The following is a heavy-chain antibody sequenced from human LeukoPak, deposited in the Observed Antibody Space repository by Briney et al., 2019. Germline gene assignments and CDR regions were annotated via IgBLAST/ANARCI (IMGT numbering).Heavy chain of an antibody. CDR3: ASVLRYLEWLN. CDR2: IMQDGSEK. V-gene: IGHV3-7*01. CDR1: GFTFSNYW. J-gene: IGHJ3*01. Sequence: GGSLRLSCAASGFTFSNYWMTWLRQAPGKGLEWVANIMQDGSEKYYVDSVRGRFTISRDSAKNSLYLQMNSLRAEDTAVYYCASVLRYLEWLNWGQGTMVTVSS. D-gene: IGHD3-3*01.